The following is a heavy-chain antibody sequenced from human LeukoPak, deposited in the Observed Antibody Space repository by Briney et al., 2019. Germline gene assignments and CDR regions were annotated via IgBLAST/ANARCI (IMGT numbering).Heavy chain of an antibody. CDR3: ARGRIMITFGGVIVDYYYYGMDV. CDR1: GASLSGYY. D-gene: IGHD3-16*02. J-gene: IGHJ6*02. V-gene: IGHV4-34*01. Sequence: SETLSLTCAVYGASLSGYYWNWIRQPPGKGLEWIGEITHSGSTNYNPSLKSRVTISVDTSKNQFSLKLSSVTAADTAVYYCARGRIMITFGGVIVDYYYYGMDVWGQGTTVTVSS. CDR2: ITHSGST.